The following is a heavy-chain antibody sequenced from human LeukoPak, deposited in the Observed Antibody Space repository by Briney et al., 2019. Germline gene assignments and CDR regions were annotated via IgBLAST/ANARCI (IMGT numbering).Heavy chain of an antibody. CDR2: IYYSGST. V-gene: IGHV4-61*01. Sequence: SETLSLTCTVSGGSVSSGSYYWSWIRQPPGKGLEWIGYIYYSGSTNYNPSLKSRVTISVDTSKYQFSLKLSSVTAADTAVYYCASGNGYYYRYFDYWGQGTLVTVSS. CDR1: GGSVSSGSYY. D-gene: IGHD3-22*01. CDR3: ASGNGYYYRYFDY. J-gene: IGHJ4*02.